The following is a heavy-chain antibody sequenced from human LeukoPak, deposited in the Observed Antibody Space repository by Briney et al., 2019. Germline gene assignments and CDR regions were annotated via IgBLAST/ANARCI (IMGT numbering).Heavy chain of an antibody. CDR2: IKQDGSEK. D-gene: IGHD1-1*01. CDR1: GFTFSSYW. CDR3: ARSPPLWNGDAFDI. J-gene: IGHJ3*02. V-gene: IGHV3-7*01. Sequence: GGSLRLSCAASGFTFSSYWMSWVRQAPGKGLEWVANIKQDGSEKYYVDSVKGRFTISRDNAKNSLYLQMSSLRVEDTAVYYCARSPPLWNGDAFDIWGQGTMVTVSS.